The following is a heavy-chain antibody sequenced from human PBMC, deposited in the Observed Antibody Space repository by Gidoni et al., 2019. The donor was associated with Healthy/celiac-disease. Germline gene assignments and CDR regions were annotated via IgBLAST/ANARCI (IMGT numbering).Heavy chain of an antibody. CDR1: GYTFTGYY. D-gene: IGHD5-12*01. J-gene: IGHJ6*02. V-gene: IGHV1-2*02. CDR3: ARDGPEMATMYYYYYYGMDV. Sequence: QVQLVQSGAEVKKPGASVQVSCKASGYTFTGYYLPWVRQAPGQGLEWMGWINPNSGGTNYAQKFQGRVTMTRDTSISTAYMELSRLRSDDTAVYYCARDGPEMATMYYYYYYGMDVWGQGTTVTVSS. CDR2: INPNSGGT.